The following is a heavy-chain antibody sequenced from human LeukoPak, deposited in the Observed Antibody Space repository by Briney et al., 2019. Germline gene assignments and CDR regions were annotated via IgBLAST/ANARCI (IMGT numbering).Heavy chain of an antibody. CDR1: GFTFSSYS. CDR3: ARGKVATIFFDY. Sequence: GGSLRLSCAASGFTFSSYSMNWVRQAPGKGLEWVSSISSSSSYIYYADSVKGRFTISRDNAKNSLYLQMNSLRAEDTAVYYCARGKVATIFFDYWGQGNLVSVSS. CDR2: ISSSSSYI. D-gene: IGHD5-12*01. V-gene: IGHV3-21*01. J-gene: IGHJ4*02.